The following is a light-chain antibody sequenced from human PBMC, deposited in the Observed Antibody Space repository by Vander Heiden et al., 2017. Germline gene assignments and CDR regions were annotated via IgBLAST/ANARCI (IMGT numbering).Light chain of an antibody. Sequence: QSVLTQPHSSSGTPGQRVTLSSSGSSSHIESYPVNWDQQLPGTAPKLLIYSNDQGASGVPDRFSGSKSGTSASLAISGLQSEDEADYYCAAWDDSLNGPVFGGGTKLTVL. CDR2: SND. CDR1: SSHIESYP. J-gene: IGLJ2*01. CDR3: AAWDDSLNGPV. V-gene: IGLV1-44*01.